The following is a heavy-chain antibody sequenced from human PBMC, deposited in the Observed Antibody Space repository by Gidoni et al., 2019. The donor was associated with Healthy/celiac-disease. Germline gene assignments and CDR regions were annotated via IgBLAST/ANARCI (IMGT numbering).Heavy chain of an antibody. CDR2: IYYSGST. V-gene: IGHV4-39*07. D-gene: IGHD4-17*01. J-gene: IGHJ4*02. Sequence: QLQLQESGPGLVKPSETLSLTCTVSGGSISSSSYYWGWIRQPPGKGLEWIGSIYYSGSTYYNPSLKSRVTISVDTSKNQFSLKLSSVTAADTAVYYCARIEGTTVTTYGGYYFDYWGQGTLVTVSS. CDR3: ARIEGTTVTTYGGYYFDY. CDR1: GGSISSSSYY.